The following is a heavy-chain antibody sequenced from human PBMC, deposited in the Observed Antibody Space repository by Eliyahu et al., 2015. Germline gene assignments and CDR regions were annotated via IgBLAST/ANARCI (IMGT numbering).Heavy chain of an antibody. J-gene: IGHJ4*02. D-gene: IGHD5-12*01. CDR2: INPSGGGT. CDR3: ARVGGIYTAYPQPLDY. Sequence: PGQGLEWMGIINPSGGGTSYAQKFQDRVTMTRDTSTSTVYMELSSLRSEDTAVYYCARVGGIYTAYPQPLDYWGQGTLVSVSS. V-gene: IGHV1-46*01.